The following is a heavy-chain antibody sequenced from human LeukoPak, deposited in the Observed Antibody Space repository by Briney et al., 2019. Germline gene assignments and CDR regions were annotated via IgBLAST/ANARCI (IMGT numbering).Heavy chain of an antibody. D-gene: IGHD1-26*01. CDR3: ARADSGSHGY. V-gene: IGHV3-30*13. Sequence: GGTLRLSCAASGFTFSSYGMSWVRQAPGKGLEWVAVIPYDGSNKYYADSVKGRFTISRENSKNRLYLQMNSLRAEDTAVYYCARADSGSHGYWGQGTLVTVSS. CDR1: GFTFSSYG. J-gene: IGHJ4*02. CDR2: IPYDGSNK.